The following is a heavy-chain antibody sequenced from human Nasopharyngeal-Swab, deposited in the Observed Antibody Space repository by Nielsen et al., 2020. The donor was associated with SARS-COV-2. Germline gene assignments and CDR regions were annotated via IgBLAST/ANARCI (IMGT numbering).Heavy chain of an antibody. Sequence: WARQPPGKGLEWIGSIYYSGSTYYNPSLKSRVTISVDTSKNQFPLKLSSVTAADTAVYYCARLGYGDSNWFDPWGQGTLVTVSS. CDR3: ARLGYGDSNWFDP. CDR2: IYYSGST. D-gene: IGHD4-17*01. V-gene: IGHV4-39*01. J-gene: IGHJ5*02.